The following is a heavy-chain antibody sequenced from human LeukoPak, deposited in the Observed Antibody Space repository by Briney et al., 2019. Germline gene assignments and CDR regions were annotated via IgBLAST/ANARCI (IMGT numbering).Heavy chain of an antibody. CDR3: ATSLIGAGEYFQQ. CDR2: ISSGGDIM. Sequence: GGSLRLSCAASGLRFSDYYVSWIRQAPGKGLQWVSYISSGGDIMHYADSVKGRFTSSRDNAKDSGYLEMNSLGAEDTAVYYCATSLIGAGEYFQQWGQGTLVTVSS. J-gene: IGHJ1*01. CDR1: GLRFSDYY. D-gene: IGHD2/OR15-2a*01. V-gene: IGHV3-11*01.